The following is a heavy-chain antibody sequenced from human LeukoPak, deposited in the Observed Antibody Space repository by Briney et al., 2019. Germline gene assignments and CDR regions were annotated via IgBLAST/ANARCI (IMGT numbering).Heavy chain of an antibody. CDR2: IWYDGSNK. D-gene: IGHD5-12*01. V-gene: IGHV3-33*01. CDR1: GFTFSSYG. Sequence: GGSLRLSCAASGFTFSSYGMHWVRQAPGKGLEWVAVIWYDGSNKYYADSVKGRFTISRDNSKNTLHLQMNSLRAEDTAVYYCARGDSGYDFLDYWGQGTLVTVSS. J-gene: IGHJ4*02. CDR3: ARGDSGYDFLDY.